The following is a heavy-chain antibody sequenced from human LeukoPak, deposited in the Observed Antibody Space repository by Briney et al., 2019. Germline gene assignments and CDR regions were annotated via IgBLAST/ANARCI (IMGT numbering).Heavy chain of an antibody. J-gene: IGHJ4*02. CDR3: ALSSGWRSFDY. CDR1: GGSISSYY. V-gene: IGHV4-59*01. Sequence: PSETLSLTCTVSGGSISSYYWSWIRQPPGKGLEWIGYIYYSGSTNYNPSLKSRVTISVDTSKNQFSLKLSSVTAADTAVYYCALSSGWRSFDYWGQGILVTVSS. CDR2: IYYSGST. D-gene: IGHD6-19*01.